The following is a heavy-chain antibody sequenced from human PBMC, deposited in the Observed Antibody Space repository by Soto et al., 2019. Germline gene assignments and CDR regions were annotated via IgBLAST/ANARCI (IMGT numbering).Heavy chain of an antibody. CDR2: MYSAGNT. Sequence: QPGGSLRLSCAASGLIVDNNYMSWVRQAPGKGLEWISVMYSAGNTYYADSVRGRFTISRDSSTNTLFLEMHSLRVEDTAVYYCARDRRADDYGDDAFDNWGQGT. CDR1: GLIVDNNY. J-gene: IGHJ4*02. CDR3: ARDRRADDYGDDAFDN. V-gene: IGHV3-66*01. D-gene: IGHD4-17*01.